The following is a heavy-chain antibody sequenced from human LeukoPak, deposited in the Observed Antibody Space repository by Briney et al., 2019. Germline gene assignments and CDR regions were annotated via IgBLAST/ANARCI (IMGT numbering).Heavy chain of an antibody. V-gene: IGHV4-39*01. CDR3: ARRIAYCSGGSCYSAPYYYYYMDV. CDR1: GGSISSSSYY. J-gene: IGHJ6*03. Sequence: SETLSLTYTVSGGSISSSSYYWGWIRQPPGKGLEWNGSIYCSGSTYYNPSLKSRVTISVDTSKNQFSLKLSSVTAADTAVYYCARRIAYCSGGSCYSAPYYYYYMDVWGKGTTVTVSS. CDR2: IYCSGST. D-gene: IGHD2-15*01.